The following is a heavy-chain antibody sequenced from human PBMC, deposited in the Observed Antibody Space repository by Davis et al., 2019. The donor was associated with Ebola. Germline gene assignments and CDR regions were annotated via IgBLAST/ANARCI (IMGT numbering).Heavy chain of an antibody. Sequence: GESLKISCAASGFTFSGSAMHWVRQASGKGLEWVGRIRSKANSYATAYAASVKGRFTISRDDSKNTAYLQMNSLKTEDTAVYYCARIEVWSGYYNYYYGMDVWGQGTTVTVSS. V-gene: IGHV3-73*01. D-gene: IGHD3-3*01. CDR1: GFTFSGSA. CDR2: IRSKANSYAT. J-gene: IGHJ6*02. CDR3: ARIEVWSGYYNYYYGMDV.